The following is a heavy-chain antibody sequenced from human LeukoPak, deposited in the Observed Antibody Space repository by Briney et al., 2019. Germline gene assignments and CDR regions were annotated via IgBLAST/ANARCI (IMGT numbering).Heavy chain of an antibody. CDR1: GFTFSSYA. Sequence: QPGGSLRLSCAASGFTFSSYAMSWVRQAPGKGLEWVSAISGSGGSTYYADSVKGRFTISRDNSKNTLYLQMNSLRAEDTAVYYCARPLQLGYYFDYWGQGTLVTVSS. V-gene: IGHV3-23*01. CDR3: ARPLQLGYYFDY. D-gene: IGHD1-1*01. J-gene: IGHJ4*02. CDR2: ISGSGGST.